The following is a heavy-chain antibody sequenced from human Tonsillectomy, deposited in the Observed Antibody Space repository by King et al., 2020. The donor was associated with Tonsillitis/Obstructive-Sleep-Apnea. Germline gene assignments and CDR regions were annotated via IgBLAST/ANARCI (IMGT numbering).Heavy chain of an antibody. D-gene: IGHD3-22*01. Sequence: VQLVESGGGVVQPGRSLRLSCAASGFTFSSYSMHWVRQAPGKGLEWVALIWYDGSNKYYADSVKGRFTISRDDSKNTLYLHMNSLRAEDTAVYYCARDRGNYPNWHFDLWGRGTLVTVSS. CDR1: GFTFSSYS. CDR3: ARDRGNYPNWHFDL. CDR2: IWYDGSNK. V-gene: IGHV3-33*01. J-gene: IGHJ2*01.